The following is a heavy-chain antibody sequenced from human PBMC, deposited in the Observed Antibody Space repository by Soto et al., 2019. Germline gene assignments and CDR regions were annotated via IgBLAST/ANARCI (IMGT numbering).Heavy chain of an antibody. CDR3: ARYSSSSGQDYDDYGMDV. CDR1: GGTFSSYA. CDR2: IIPILGTA. V-gene: IGHV1-69*05. Sequence: QVQLVQSGAEVKKPGSSVKVSCKASGGTFSSYAISWVRQAPGQGLEWMGGIIPILGTANYAQKFQGRVKITTDQSTSTAYMELSSLRSEDTAVYYCARYSSSSGQDYDDYGMDVWGQGTTVTVCS. D-gene: IGHD6-6*01. J-gene: IGHJ6*02.